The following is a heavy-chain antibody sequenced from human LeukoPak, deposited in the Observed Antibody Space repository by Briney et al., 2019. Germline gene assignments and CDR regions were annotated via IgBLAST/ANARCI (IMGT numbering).Heavy chain of an antibody. CDR3: ATEDLTTGTTDY. CDR1: GYTLTELP. CDR2: FDPEDGET. V-gene: IGHV1-24*01. D-gene: IGHD1-1*01. Sequence: ASVKVSCKVSGYTLTELPMHWVRQAPGKGLEWMGGFDPEDGETIYAQKFQGRVTMTEDTSTDTAYMELSSLRSEDTAVYYCATEDLTTGTTDYWGQGTLVTVSS. J-gene: IGHJ4*02.